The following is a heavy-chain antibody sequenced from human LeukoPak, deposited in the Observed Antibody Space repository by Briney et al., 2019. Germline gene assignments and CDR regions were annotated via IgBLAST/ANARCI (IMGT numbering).Heavy chain of an antibody. Sequence: PSETLSLTCTVSGVSISSGGYYWSWLRQHPGKGLGWIGYIYYSGSTYYNPSLKSRVTISVDTSKNQFSLKLSSVTAADTAVYYCARGDTAMPYNWFDPWGQGTLVTVSS. CDR1: GVSISSGGYY. V-gene: IGHV4-31*03. CDR3: ARGDTAMPYNWFDP. CDR2: IYYSGST. D-gene: IGHD5-18*01. J-gene: IGHJ5*02.